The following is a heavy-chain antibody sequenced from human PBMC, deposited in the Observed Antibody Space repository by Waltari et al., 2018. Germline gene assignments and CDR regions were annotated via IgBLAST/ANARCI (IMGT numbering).Heavy chain of an antibody. V-gene: IGHV3-74*01. J-gene: IGHJ6*02. CDR1: GFTLSNYW. Sequence: EVVLVQSGGGLVQPGGSLRLSCAASGFTLSNYWMYWVRQPPGKGLMLVARINPATGTTNDEDSVSGRFTISGDNAKNTLFLQMDSLRDEDTAIYYCVRGSNGWPGMDIWGQGATVTVSS. CDR2: INPATGTT. D-gene: IGHD6-19*01. CDR3: VRGSNGWPGMDI.